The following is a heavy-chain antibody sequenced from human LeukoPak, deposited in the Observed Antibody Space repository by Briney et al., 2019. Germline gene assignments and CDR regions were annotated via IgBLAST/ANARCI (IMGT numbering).Heavy chain of an antibody. V-gene: IGHV4-4*02. Sequence: SRTLSLTCAVSGGSISSSNWWSWVRQPPGKGLEWIGEMHHSGSTNYNPSLKSRVTISVDKSKNQLSLKLSSVTAADTAVYYCARDRRGGGRPSGVFDYWGQGTLVTVSS. J-gene: IGHJ4*02. D-gene: IGHD2-8*01. CDR3: ARDRRGGGRPSGVFDY. CDR2: MHHSGST. CDR1: GGSISSSNW.